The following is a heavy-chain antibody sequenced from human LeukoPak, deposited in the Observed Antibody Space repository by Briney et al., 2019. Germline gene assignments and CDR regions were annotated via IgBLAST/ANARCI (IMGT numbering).Heavy chain of an antibody. D-gene: IGHD6-13*01. J-gene: IGHJ5*02. CDR1: GYTFTSYG. CDR3: ARDSSSWYLIDP. Sequence: GASVKVSCKASGYTFTSYGISWVRQAPGQGLEWMGIINPSGGSTSYAQKFQGRVTMTRDMSTSTVYMELSSLRSEDTAVYYCARDSSSWYLIDPWGQGTLVTVSS. V-gene: IGHV1-46*01. CDR2: INPSGGST.